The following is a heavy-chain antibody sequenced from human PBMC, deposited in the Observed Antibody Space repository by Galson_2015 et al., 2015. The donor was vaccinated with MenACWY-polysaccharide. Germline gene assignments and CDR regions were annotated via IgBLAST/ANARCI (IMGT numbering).Heavy chain of an antibody. V-gene: IGHV1-2*02. D-gene: IGHD4/OR15-4a*01. J-gene: IGHJ4*02. CDR1: GNTLTELS. CDR2: IHPNNGDT. Sequence: SVKVSCKVSGNTLTELSIHWVRQAPGQGLEWMGWIHPNNGDTNYAQKFQGRVTMTRDTSISTVYMELSSLRSDDTAMYHCGRGGYGVGSGGYWGQGTLVTVSS. CDR3: GRGGYGVGSGGY.